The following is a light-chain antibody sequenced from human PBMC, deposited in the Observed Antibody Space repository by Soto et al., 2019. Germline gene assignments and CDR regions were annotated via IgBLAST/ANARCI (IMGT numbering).Light chain of an antibody. J-gene: IGLJ3*02. CDR2: GNS. V-gene: IGLV1-40*01. Sequence: QSVLTQPPSVSGAPGQRVTISCTGSSSNIGAGYDVHWYQQVPGTAPKLLIYGNSNRPSGVPDRFSGSKSGTSASLAITGLQAEDEDDYYCQSYDSSLSGSGVFGGGTKLTVL. CDR3: QSYDSSLSGSGV. CDR1: SSNIGAGYD.